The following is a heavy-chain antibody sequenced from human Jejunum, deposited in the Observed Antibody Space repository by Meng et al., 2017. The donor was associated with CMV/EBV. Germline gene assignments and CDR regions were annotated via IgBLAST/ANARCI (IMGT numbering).Heavy chain of an antibody. V-gene: IGHV4-61*02. J-gene: IGHJ5*02. CDR2: IYASGNT. D-gene: IGHD6-13*01. Sequence: SGASIGTSNYSWSWLRPPAGKGLEWIGRIYASGNTKYNRSLKSRVTISVDTSKNQFSLDLISVTAADTALYYCARGSVAAVGSKGFDPWGQGTLVTVSS. CDR3: ARGSVAAVGSKGFDP. CDR1: GASIGTSNYS.